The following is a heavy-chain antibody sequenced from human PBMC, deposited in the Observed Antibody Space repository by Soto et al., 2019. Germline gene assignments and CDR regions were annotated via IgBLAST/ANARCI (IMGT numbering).Heavy chain of an antibody. J-gene: IGHJ4*02. CDR1: GFTFSNYG. D-gene: IGHD6-13*01. Sequence: VGSLRLSCAVSGFTFSNYGMHWVRQAPGKGLEWVSVISYDGSNKYYADSVKGRFTISRDNSKNTLYLQMNSLRAEDTAVYYCAKDVSQYSSSWAWYFDYWGQGTLVTVSS. CDR2: ISYDGSNK. CDR3: AKDVSQYSSSWAWYFDY. V-gene: IGHV3-30*18.